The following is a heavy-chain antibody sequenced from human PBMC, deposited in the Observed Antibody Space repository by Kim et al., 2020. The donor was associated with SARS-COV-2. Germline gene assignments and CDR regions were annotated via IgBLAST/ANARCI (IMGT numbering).Heavy chain of an antibody. D-gene: IGHD4-17*01. Sequence: GGSLRLSCAASGFTFSSYEMNWVRQAPGKGLEWVSYISSSGSTIYYADSVKGRFTISRDNAKNSLYLQMNSLRAEDTAVYYYARDLEYGDYVAELGMDVWGQGTTVTVSS. V-gene: IGHV3-48*03. J-gene: IGHJ6*02. CDR3: ARDLEYGDYVAELGMDV. CDR2: ISSSGSTI. CDR1: GFTFSSYE.